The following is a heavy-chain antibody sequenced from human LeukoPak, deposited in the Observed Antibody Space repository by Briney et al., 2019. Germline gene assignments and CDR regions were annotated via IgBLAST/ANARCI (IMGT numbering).Heavy chain of an antibody. V-gene: IGHV4-34*01. Sequence: SETLSLTCAVYGGSFSGYYWSWIRQPPGKGLEWIGEINHSGSTNYNPSLKSRVTISVDTSKNQFSLRLSSVTAADTAVYYCARVVYSYGYSFDYWGQGTLVTVSS. CDR3: ARVVYSYGYSFDY. CDR1: GGSFSGYY. CDR2: INHSGST. J-gene: IGHJ4*02. D-gene: IGHD5-18*01.